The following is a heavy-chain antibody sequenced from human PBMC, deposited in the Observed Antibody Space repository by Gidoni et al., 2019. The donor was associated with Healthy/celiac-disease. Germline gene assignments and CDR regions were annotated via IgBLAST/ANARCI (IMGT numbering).Heavy chain of an antibody. V-gene: IGHV3-23*01. CDR3: AKDNAPVRFLEWLFIDAFDI. Sequence: EVQLLESGGGLVQPGGSLRLSCAASGFTFSSYAMSWVRQAPGKGLGWVSAISGSGGSTYYADSVKGRFTISRDNSKNTLYLQMNSLRAEDTAVYYCAKDNAPVRFLEWLFIDAFDIGGQGTMVTVSS. D-gene: IGHD3-3*01. CDR1: GFTFSSYA. J-gene: IGHJ3*02. CDR2: ISGSGGST.